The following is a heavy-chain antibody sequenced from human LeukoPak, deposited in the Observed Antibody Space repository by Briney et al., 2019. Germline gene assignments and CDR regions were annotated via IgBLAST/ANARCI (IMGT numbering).Heavy chain of an antibody. J-gene: IGHJ4*02. CDR3: ARVVSIFGVVIPFDY. CDR1: GYTFTSYG. Sequence: ASVKVSCKASGYTFTSYGISWVRQAPGQGLEWMGWISAYNGNTNYAQKLQGRVTMTTDTSTSTAYMELRSLRSDDTAVYYCARVVSIFGVVIPFDYWGQGTLVTVSS. CDR2: ISAYNGNT. D-gene: IGHD3-3*01. V-gene: IGHV1-18*01.